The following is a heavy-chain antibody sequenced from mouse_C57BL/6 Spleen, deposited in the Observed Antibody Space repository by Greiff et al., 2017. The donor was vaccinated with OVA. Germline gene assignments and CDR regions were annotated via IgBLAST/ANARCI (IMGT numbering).Heavy chain of an antibody. CDR1: GYTFTSYG. V-gene: IGHV1-81*01. CDR2: IYPRSGNT. D-gene: IGHD2-4*01. CDR3: ATYYDYDEDDAMDY. Sequence: VQLQQSGAELARPGASVKLSCKASGYTFTSYGISWVKQRTGQGLEWIGEIYPRSGNTYYNEKFKGKATLTADKSSSTAYMELRSLTSEDSAVYFCATYYDYDEDDAMDYWGQGTSVTVSS. J-gene: IGHJ4*01.